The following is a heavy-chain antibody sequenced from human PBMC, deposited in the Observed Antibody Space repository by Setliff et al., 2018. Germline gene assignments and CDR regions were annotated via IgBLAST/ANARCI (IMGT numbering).Heavy chain of an antibody. CDR3: TRNFLGWLARF. J-gene: IGHJ4*02. CDR1: GGSISSYY. D-gene: IGHD6-19*01. V-gene: IGHV4-4*07. Sequence: SETLSLTCTVSGGSISSYYWSWFRQPAGKGLEWIGRIYSDENTDYNPSLKSRVTMPADTSKNQFSLKLKSVTAADTAVYYCTRNFLGWLARFWGRGTLVTVSS. CDR2: IYSDENT.